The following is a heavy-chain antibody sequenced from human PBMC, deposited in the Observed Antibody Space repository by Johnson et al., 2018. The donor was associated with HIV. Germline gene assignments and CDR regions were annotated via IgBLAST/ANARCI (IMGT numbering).Heavy chain of an antibody. CDR2: IKQDGREK. V-gene: IGHV3-7*01. D-gene: IGHD3-3*01. CDR3: ARASDFWSGYRPDDAFDI. Sequence: EVQLVESGGGVVQPGRSLRLSCAASGFTFSSYWMSWVRQAPGKGREWVANIKQDGREKYCVDAVKGRCTISRDNAKNSLYLPMNSLRAEDTAVYSCARASDFWSGYRPDDAFDIWGQGTMVTVSS. CDR1: GFTFSSYW. J-gene: IGHJ3*02.